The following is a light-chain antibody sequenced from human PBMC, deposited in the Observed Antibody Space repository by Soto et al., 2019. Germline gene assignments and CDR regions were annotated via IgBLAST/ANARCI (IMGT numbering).Light chain of an antibody. Sequence: QSVLTQPPSASGTPGQRVTISCSGSISNIGSNSVNWYQHLPGTAPKLLTHGNNHRPSGVPDRFSGSKSGTSASLAISGLQPEDEADYCCAAWDDSLNEYVFGDGTKVTVL. CDR3: AAWDDSLNEYV. V-gene: IGLV1-44*01. CDR1: ISNIGSNS. J-gene: IGLJ1*01. CDR2: GNN.